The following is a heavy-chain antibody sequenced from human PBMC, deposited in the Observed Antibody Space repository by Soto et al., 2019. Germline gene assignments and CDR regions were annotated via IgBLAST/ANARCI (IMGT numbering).Heavy chain of an antibody. J-gene: IGHJ6*02. V-gene: IGHV5-51*01. CDR3: ARLGAPYCGGDCYDYYYYGMDV. CDR1: GYSFTSYW. D-gene: IGHD2-21*02. Sequence: GESLKISCKGSGYSFTSYWIGWVRQMPGKGLEWMGIIYPGDSDTRYSPSFQGQVTISADKSISTAYLQWSSLKASDTAMYYCARLGAPYCGGDCYDYYYYGMDVWGQGTTVTVS. CDR2: IYPGDSDT.